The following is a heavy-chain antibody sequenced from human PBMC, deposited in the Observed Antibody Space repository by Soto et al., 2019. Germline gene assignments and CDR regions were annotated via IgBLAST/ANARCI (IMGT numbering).Heavy chain of an antibody. CDR2: FFIGGNT. J-gene: IGHJ4*02. D-gene: IGHD3-10*01. Sequence: SETLSLTSTVAGGSISSGGYYWGWMRQPPGKGLEWIASFFIGGNTYYNPSLKSRVTISVDTSKNQFSLKLSSVTAADTAVYFCAGRHGLDIDAYYRGQGTLVTVTP. CDR1: GGSISSGGYY. CDR3: AGRHGLDIDAYY. V-gene: IGHV4-39*01.